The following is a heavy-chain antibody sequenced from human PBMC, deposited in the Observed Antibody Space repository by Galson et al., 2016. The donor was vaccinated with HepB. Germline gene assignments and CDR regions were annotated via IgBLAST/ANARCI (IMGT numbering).Heavy chain of an antibody. Sequence: SLRLSCAASGFTFDDYGMSWVRQVPGKGLEWVAVISFNGSKIYYADAVKDRFTISRDNSKNTLFLQMSSLSIEDTAMYYCAEAGGQRFIHHFDYWGQGSLVTVAS. D-gene: IGHD5-12*01. CDR2: ISFNGSKI. CDR3: AEAGGQRFIHHFDY. CDR1: GFTFDDYG. V-gene: IGHV3-30*18. J-gene: IGHJ4*02.